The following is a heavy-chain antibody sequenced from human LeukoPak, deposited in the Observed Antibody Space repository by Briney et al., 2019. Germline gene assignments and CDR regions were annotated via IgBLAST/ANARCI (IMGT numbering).Heavy chain of an antibody. CDR3: ARADDCTNGVCDAFDI. Sequence: SQTLSLTCTVSGGSISSGGYYWSWIRQPPGKGLEWIGYIYHSGSTYYNPSLKSRVTTSVDRSKNQFSLKLSSVTAADTAVYYCARADDCTNGVCDAFDIWGQGTMVTVSS. CDR1: GGSISSGGYY. CDR2: IYHSGST. D-gene: IGHD2-8*01. J-gene: IGHJ3*02. V-gene: IGHV4-30-2*01.